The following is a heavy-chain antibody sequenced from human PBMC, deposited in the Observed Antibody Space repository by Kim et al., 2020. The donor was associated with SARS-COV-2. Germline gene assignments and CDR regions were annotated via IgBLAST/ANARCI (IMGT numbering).Heavy chain of an antibody. Sequence: SETLSLTCTVSGGSISSSSYYWGWIRQPPGKGLEWIGSIYYSGSTYYNPSLKSRVTISVDTSKNQFSLKLSSVTAADTAVYYCAARPVTGLYGMDVWGQGTTVTVSS. J-gene: IGHJ6*02. V-gene: IGHV4-39*01. CDR2: IYYSGST. CDR3: AARPVTGLYGMDV. D-gene: IGHD4-17*01. CDR1: GGSISSSSYY.